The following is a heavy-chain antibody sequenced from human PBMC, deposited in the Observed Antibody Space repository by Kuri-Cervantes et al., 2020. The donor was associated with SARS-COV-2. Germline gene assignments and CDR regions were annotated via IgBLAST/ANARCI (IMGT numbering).Heavy chain of an antibody. Sequence: ASVKVSCKASGYTFTGYYMHWVRQAPGQGLEWMGWINPNSGGTNYAQKFQGWVTMTRDTSISTAYMELSRLRSDDTAVYCYARGAVLRAFDIWGQGTMVTVSS. D-gene: IGHD1-26*01. CDR1: GYTFTGYY. J-gene: IGHJ3*02. CDR3: ARGAVLRAFDI. CDR2: INPNSGGT. V-gene: IGHV1-2*04.